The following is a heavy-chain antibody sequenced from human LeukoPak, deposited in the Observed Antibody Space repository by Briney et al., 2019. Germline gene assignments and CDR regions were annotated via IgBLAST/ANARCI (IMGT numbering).Heavy chain of an antibody. CDR3: TTVHDYDSSGYSAEDAFDI. CDR1: GFTFSNAW. Sequence: PGGSLRLSCAASGFTFSNAWMSWVRQAPGKGLEWVGRIKSKTDGGTTDYAAPVKGRFTISGDDSKNTLYLQMNSLKTEDTAVYYCTTVHDYDSSGYSAEDAFDIWGQGTMVTVSS. CDR2: IKSKTDGGTT. J-gene: IGHJ3*02. V-gene: IGHV3-15*01. D-gene: IGHD3-22*01.